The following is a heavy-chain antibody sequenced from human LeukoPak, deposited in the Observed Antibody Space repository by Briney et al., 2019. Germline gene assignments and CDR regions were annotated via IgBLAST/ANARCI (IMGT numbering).Heavy chain of an antibody. CDR2: ITSSGSAI. CDR1: GFTFSSYS. Sequence: GGSLRLSCAASGFTFSSYSMNWVRQAPGKGLEWTSYITSSGSAIYHADSVKGRFTISRDDAENSLYLQMNSLRDEDTAVYYCARDLAYAFDIWGLGTMVTASS. CDR3: ARDLAYAFDI. J-gene: IGHJ3*02. V-gene: IGHV3-48*02.